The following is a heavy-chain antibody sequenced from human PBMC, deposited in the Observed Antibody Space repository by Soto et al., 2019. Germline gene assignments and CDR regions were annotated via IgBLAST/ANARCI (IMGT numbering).Heavy chain of an antibody. CDR1: GGSVTSNFYY. D-gene: IGHD1-26*01. V-gene: IGHV4-39*01. CDR3: AAQRWDQPKSFEP. CDR2: IYHTGTT. Sequence: QLQLQESGPGLVKPSETLSLTCTLSGGSVTSNFYYWGCIRQPPGKGQEGIGIIYHTGTTFYSPPPSRRGTVSVGLAKNSFSPNVGSGLAIETAVSYCAAQRWDQPKSFEPWGKGTLV. J-gene: IGHJ5*02.